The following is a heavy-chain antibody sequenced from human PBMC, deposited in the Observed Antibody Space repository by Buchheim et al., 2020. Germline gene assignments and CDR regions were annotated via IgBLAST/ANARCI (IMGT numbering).Heavy chain of an antibody. CDR3: ASPIWGWYFDL. CDR2: ISSSSSTI. V-gene: IGHV3-48*01. Sequence: EVQLVESGGGLVQPGGPLRLSCAASGFTFSSYSMNWVRQAPGKGLEWVSYISSSSSTIYYADSVKGRFTISRDNAKNSLYLQMNSLRAEDTAVYYCASPIWGWYFDLWGRGTL. D-gene: IGHD3-9*01. J-gene: IGHJ2*01. CDR1: GFTFSSYS.